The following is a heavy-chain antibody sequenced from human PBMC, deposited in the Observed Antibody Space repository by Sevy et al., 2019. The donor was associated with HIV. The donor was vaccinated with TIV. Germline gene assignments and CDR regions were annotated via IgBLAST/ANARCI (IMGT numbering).Heavy chain of an antibody. CDR1: GFTFSSFG. CDR3: ARDLEEWEIQYLGY. CDR2: IWYDGKNA. Sequence: GGSLRLSCAASGFTFSSFGMYWARQAPGEGLELVAIIWYDGKNALYADSVKRRFTISRDNSKNTLYLQMNSLRAEDTAVYYCARDLEEWEIQYLGYWGQGTLVTVSS. V-gene: IGHV3-33*01. D-gene: IGHD4-4*01. J-gene: IGHJ4*02.